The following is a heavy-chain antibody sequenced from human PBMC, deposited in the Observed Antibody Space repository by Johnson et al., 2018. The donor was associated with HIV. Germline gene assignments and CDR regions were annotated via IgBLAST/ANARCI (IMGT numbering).Heavy chain of an antibody. CDR2: ITSSGTSS. CDR1: GFSFSDYY. CDR3: ARAINDAFDI. J-gene: IGHJ3*02. V-gene: IGHV3-11*04. Sequence: QVQLVESGGGLVKPGGSLRLSCAASGFSFSDYYMIWIRQAPGKGLEWLSYITSSGTSSYSADSVKGRLTISRDNAKNSLYLQMNSLRAEDTAVYFCARAINDAFDIWGQGTMVTVSP.